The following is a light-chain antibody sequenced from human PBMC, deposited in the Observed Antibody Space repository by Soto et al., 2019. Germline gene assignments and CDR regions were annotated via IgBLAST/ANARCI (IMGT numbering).Light chain of an antibody. CDR2: RVS. CDR1: QSLVHSDGNTY. Sequence: DVVMTQSPLSLPVTLGQPASISCRSSQSLVHSDGNTYLNWFQQRPGQSPRRLIYRVSSRDSGVPDRFGGSGSGNDFTLNISRVEAEDVGVYYCLQGTHWPWTFGQGTKVEIK. V-gene: IGKV2-30*02. CDR3: LQGTHWPWT. J-gene: IGKJ1*01.